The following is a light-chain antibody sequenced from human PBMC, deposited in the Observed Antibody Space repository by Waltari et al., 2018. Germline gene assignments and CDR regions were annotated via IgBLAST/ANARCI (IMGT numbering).Light chain of an antibody. CDR2: GAS. CDR3: QHYVRLPAT. J-gene: IGKJ1*01. CDR1: QSVGRT. Sequence: EIVLTQSPGTLSLSPGERATLSCRASQSVGRTLAWYQQKPGQAPRLLMYGASSRATGTPDRLSGSGSWTDFSLTISRLEPEDFAVYYCQHYVRLPATFGQGTKVEIK. V-gene: IGKV3-20*01.